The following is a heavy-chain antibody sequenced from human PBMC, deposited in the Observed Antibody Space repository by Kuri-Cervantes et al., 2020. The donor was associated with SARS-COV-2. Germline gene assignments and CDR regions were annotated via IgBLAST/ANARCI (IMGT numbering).Heavy chain of an antibody. CDR3: AKEGRVPAARYYYYGMDV. J-gene: IGHJ6*02. D-gene: IGHD2-2*01. Sequence: GGSLRLSCAASGFTFSSYAMSWVRQAPGKGLEWVSAISGSGGSTYYADSVKGRFTISRDNSKNTLYLQMNSLRAEDTAVYYCAKEGRVPAARYYYYGMDVWGQGTTVTDSS. V-gene: IGHV3-23*01. CDR1: GFTFSSYA. CDR2: ISGSGGST.